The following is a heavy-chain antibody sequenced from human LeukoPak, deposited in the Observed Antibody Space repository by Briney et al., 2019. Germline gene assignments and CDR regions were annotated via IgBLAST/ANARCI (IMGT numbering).Heavy chain of an antibody. CDR3: ARIEVVPAANWFDP. J-gene: IGHJ5*02. CDR2: IYYSGST. D-gene: IGHD2-2*01. V-gene: IGHV4-59*01. Sequence: SETLSLTCTVSGGSISSYYWSWIRQPPGKGLEWIGYIYYSGSTNYNPSLKSRVTISVDTSKNQFSLKLSSVTAAGTAVYYCARIEVVPAANWFDPWGQGTLVTVSS. CDR1: GGSISSYY.